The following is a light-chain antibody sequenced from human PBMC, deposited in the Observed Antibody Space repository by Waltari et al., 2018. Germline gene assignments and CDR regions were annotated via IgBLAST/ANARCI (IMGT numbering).Light chain of an antibody. CDR3: QQYAALPRT. J-gene: IGKJ2*01. CDR2: DAS. CDR1: QSVRSNY. Sequence: DIVLTQFPATLSLSPGERATLFCRASQSVRSNYLAWYQQKPGQAPRLLIYDASRGTTGLPARFSGSGSGTDFTLTISRLEPEDFAVYYCQQYAALPRTFGQGTRLEIK. V-gene: IGKV3D-20*01.